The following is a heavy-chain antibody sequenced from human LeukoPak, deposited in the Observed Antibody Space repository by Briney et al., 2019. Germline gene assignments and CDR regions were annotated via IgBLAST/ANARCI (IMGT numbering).Heavy chain of an antibody. CDR3: AKDIGAYYYGSGSSGFFDY. V-gene: IGHV3-9*01. J-gene: IGHJ4*02. Sequence: PGRSLRLSCAASGFTFDDYAMHWVRQAPGKGLEWVSGISWNSGSIGYADSVEGRFTISRDNAKNSLYLQMNSLRAEDTALYYCAKDIGAYYYGSGSSGFFDYWGQGTLVTVSS. CDR2: ISWNSGSI. CDR1: GFTFDDYA. D-gene: IGHD3-10*01.